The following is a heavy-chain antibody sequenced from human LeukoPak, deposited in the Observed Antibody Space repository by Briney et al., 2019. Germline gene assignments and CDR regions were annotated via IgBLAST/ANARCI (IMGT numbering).Heavy chain of an antibody. V-gene: IGHV3-72*01. Sequence: GGSLRLSCAASGFTFSDHYMDWVRQAPGKGLEWVGRSRNKANSYSTEYAASVKGRFTISRDDSKNSLYLQMNSLKTEDTAVYYCAKISMGATETSDSWGQGTLVTVSP. CDR3: AKISMGATETSDS. CDR2: SRNKANSYST. CDR1: GFTFSDHY. J-gene: IGHJ5*01. D-gene: IGHD1-26*01.